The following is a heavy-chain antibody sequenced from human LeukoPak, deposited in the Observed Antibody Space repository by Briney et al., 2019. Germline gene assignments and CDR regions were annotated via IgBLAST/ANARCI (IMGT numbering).Heavy chain of an antibody. J-gene: IGHJ4*02. V-gene: IGHV4-39*01. D-gene: IGHD5-12*01. Sequence: SETLSLTCAVFGESFTGYYWGWIRQPPGKGLEWIGSIYYSGSTYYNPSLKSRVTISVDTSKNQFSLKLSSVTAADTAVYYCARHPGYSGYDPQVGVFDYWGQGTLVTVSS. CDR2: IYYSGST. CDR3: ARHPGYSGYDPQVGVFDY. CDR1: GESFTGYY.